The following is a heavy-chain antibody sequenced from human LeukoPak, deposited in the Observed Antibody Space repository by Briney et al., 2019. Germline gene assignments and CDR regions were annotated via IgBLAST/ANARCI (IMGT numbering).Heavy chain of an antibody. CDR1: RYTFTGYY. Sequence: ASVKASCKASRYTFTGYYIHWVRQAPGQGLEWMGWINPNSGGTNYAQKFQGRVTMTRDTSISTAYMELSRLRSDDTAVYYCARDQGKDYYYYYYYMDVWGKGTTVTVSS. V-gene: IGHV1-2*02. D-gene: IGHD3-16*01. CDR3: ARDQGKDYYYYYYYMDV. J-gene: IGHJ6*03. CDR2: INPNSGGT.